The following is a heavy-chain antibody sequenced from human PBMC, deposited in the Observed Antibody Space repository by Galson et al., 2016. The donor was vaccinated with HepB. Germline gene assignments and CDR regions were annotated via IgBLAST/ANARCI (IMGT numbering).Heavy chain of an antibody. CDR3: AKAYGSGSSFYYYYGMDV. J-gene: IGHJ6*02. Sequence: SLRLSCAASGFTLSNYAMSWVRQAPGKGLVWVSRINSDGSSTSYADSVKGRFTISSDNAKNTLYLQMNSLRAEDPAVYYCAKAYGSGSSFYYYYGMDVWGQGTTVTVSS. CDR2: INSDGSST. V-gene: IGHV3-74*01. D-gene: IGHD3-10*01. CDR1: GFTLSNYA.